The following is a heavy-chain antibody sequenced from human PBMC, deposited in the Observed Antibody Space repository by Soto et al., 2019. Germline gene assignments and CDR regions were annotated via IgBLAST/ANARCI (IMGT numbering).Heavy chain of an antibody. CDR3: VRGNSGSYSWFDP. J-gene: IGHJ5*02. Sequence: EVQLVESGGGLVQPGGSLRLSCAASGFTFSSYWMHWVRQAPGKGLVWVSRIIRDGISTDYAGSVKGRFTISRDNARNTLYRQMNSLRAEDTALYYCVRGNSGSYSWFDPWGQGTLVTVSS. CDR2: IIRDGIST. D-gene: IGHD1-26*01. V-gene: IGHV3-74*01. CDR1: GFTFSSYW.